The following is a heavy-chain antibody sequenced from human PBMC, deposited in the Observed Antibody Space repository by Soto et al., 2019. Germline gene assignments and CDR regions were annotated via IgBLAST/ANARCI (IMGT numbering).Heavy chain of an antibody. CDR1: GGSFSGYY. Sequence: SETLSLTCAVYGGSFSGYYWSWIRQPPGKGLEWIGEINHSGSTNYDPSLKSRVTISVDTSKNQFSLKLSSVTAADTAVYYCARGQGDVWGQGTTVTVSS. CDR3: ARGQGDV. CDR2: INHSGST. J-gene: IGHJ6*02. V-gene: IGHV4-34*01.